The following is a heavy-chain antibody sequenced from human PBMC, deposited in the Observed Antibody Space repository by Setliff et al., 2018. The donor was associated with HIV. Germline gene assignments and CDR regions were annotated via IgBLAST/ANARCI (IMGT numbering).Heavy chain of an antibody. CDR2: IKPDGSSK. V-gene: IGHV3-7*01. J-gene: IGHJ4*02. CDR3: ADPPSGY. Sequence: GGSLRLSCAASGFTFSTFWMGWVRQAPGKGREWVAHIKPDGSSKKYVDSVKGRFTISRDNAKDSLYLQMHSLGAEDTAVYYCADPPSGYWDQGTLVTVSS. D-gene: IGHD3-10*01. CDR1: GFTFSTFW.